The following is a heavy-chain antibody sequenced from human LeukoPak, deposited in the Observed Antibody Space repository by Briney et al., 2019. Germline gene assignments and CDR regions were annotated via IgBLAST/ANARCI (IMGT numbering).Heavy chain of an antibody. CDR3: AKSSNIVIVAAAIF. CDR2: ISFDGSNK. Sequence: GGSLRLSCEASGFTFSSYAIHWVRQAPGKGLEWVAVISFDGSNKYYADSVKGRFTISRDNSKNTVYLQMNSLRAEDTAVYYCAKSSNIVIVAAAIFWGQGTLVTVSS. D-gene: IGHD2-2*01. V-gene: IGHV3-30*04. J-gene: IGHJ4*02. CDR1: GFTFSSYA.